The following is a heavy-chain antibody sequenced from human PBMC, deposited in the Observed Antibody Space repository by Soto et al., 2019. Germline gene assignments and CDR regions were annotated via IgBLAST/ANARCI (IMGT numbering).Heavy chain of an antibody. J-gene: IGHJ6*02. Sequence: SVKVSCKASGGTFSSYAISWVRQAPGQGLEWMGGIIPIFGTANYAQKFQGRVTITADESTSTAYMELSSLRSEDTAVYYCAARFQSGYYYYGMDVWGQGTTVTVSS. D-gene: IGHD3-3*01. CDR2: IIPIFGTA. CDR1: GGTFSSYA. CDR3: AARFQSGYYYYGMDV. V-gene: IGHV1-69*13.